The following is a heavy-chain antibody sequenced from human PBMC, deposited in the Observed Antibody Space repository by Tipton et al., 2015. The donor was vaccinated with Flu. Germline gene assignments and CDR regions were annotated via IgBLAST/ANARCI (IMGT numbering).Heavy chain of an antibody. CDR2: TYYRSKWYN. J-gene: IGHJ5*02. V-gene: IGHV6-1*01. CDR3: ARARAAAGADNWLDP. CDR1: GDSVSSNSAA. Sequence: GLVKPSQTLSLTCAISGDSVSSNSAAWNWIRQSPSRGLEWLGRTYYRSKWYNDYAVSVKSRIIIDPDTSKNQFSLQLNFVTPEDTAVYYCARARAAAGADNWLDPWGQGTLVTVSS. D-gene: IGHD6-13*01.